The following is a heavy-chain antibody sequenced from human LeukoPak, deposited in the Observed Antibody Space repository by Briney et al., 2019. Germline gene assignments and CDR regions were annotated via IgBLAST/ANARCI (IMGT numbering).Heavy chain of an antibody. CDR1: GFSVGNSY. CDR3: AREGYHNSRGSQSWYTAA. Sequence: GGSLRLSCEVSGFSVGNSYMNWVRQAPGKGLEWVSSTFTGESTYYADSVKGRFTISRDTSKNTLHLQMNNLRPEDTAVYYCAREGYHNSRGSQSWYTAAWGQGTLVIVSS. V-gene: IGHV3-53*01. D-gene: IGHD2/OR15-2a*01. J-gene: IGHJ5*02. CDR2: TFTGEST.